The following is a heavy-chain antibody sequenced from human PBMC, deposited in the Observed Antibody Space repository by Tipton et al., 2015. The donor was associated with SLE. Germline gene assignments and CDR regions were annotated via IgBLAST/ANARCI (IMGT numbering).Heavy chain of an antibody. Sequence: TLSLTCAVYGGSFSGYYWSWIRQPPGKGLEWIGEINHSGSTNYNPSLKSRVTISVDTSKNQFSLRLSSMTAADTAVYYCARTSGSYMDYWGQGTLVTVSS. CDR2: INHSGST. CDR1: GGSFSGYY. D-gene: IGHD3-10*01. V-gene: IGHV4-34*01. CDR3: ARTSGSYMDY. J-gene: IGHJ4*02.